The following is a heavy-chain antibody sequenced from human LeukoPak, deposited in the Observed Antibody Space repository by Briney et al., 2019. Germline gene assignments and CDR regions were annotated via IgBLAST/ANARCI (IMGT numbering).Heavy chain of an antibody. V-gene: IGHV3-66*02. J-gene: IGHJ4*02. CDR1: GFTVSSNY. Sequence: PGGSLRLSCAASGFTVSSNYMGWVRQAPGKGRDWVSVIYSGGTAYYADSVKGRFTISRDSSKNILHLQMDSLTVDDTALYYCARGSSLAAVARGFDYWGQGTLVTVSS. D-gene: IGHD6-19*01. CDR3: ARGSSLAAVARGFDY. CDR2: IYSGGTA.